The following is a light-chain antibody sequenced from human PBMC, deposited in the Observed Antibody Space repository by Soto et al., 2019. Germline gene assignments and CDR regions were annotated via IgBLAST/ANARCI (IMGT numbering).Light chain of an antibody. Sequence: EIVLIQSPATLSLSPGERATLSCRASQSVSSYLAWYQQKPGQAPRLLIYDASNRATGIPARFSGSGSGTDFTLTISSLEPEDFAVYYCQQRSDWRDTFGGGTKVDIK. V-gene: IGKV3-11*01. CDR1: QSVSSY. CDR3: QQRSDWRDT. J-gene: IGKJ4*01. CDR2: DAS.